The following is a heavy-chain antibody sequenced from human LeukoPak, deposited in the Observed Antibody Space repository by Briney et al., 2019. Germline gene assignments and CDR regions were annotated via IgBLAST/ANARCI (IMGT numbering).Heavy chain of an antibody. CDR3: ARDVGNFNSGTAHFDY. D-gene: IGHD3-10*01. CDR2: IWCDGSKK. CDR1: GFTFSSYG. V-gene: IGHV3-33*01. Sequence: GGSLRLSCAASGFTFSSYGFHWVRQAPGKGLEWVAVIWCDGSKKYYADSVKGRFTISRDDSRTTLYLQMSSLRVEDTAVYYCARDVGNFNSGTAHFDYWGQGTLVTVPS. J-gene: IGHJ4*02.